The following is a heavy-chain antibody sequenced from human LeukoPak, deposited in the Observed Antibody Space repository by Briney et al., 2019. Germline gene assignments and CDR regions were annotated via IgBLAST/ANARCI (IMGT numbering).Heavy chain of an antibody. J-gene: IGHJ3*02. CDR1: GYSFTNYW. D-gene: IGHD4-11*01. Sequence: GESLKISCKDSGYSFTNYWIGWVLQMPGKGLEWMGIIFPGDSGTRYSPSFQGQVTISADKSISTAYLQWSSLRASDTAMYYCARGMTTLTYDAFDIWGQGTMVTVSS. CDR2: IFPGDSGT. V-gene: IGHV5-51*01. CDR3: ARGMTTLTYDAFDI.